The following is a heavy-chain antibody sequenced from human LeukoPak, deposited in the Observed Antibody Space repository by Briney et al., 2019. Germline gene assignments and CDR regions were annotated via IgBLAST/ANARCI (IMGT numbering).Heavy chain of an antibody. CDR1: GYTFTGYY. D-gene: IGHD2-2*01. V-gene: IGHV1-2*02. CDR3: ARALYHTFDY. Sequence: GASVKVSCKASGYTFTGYYMHWVRQAPGQGLEWMGWINPNNGDTHYAQKFQGTVTMTRDTSISTAYMELSSLRSDDTAVYYCARALYHTFDYWGQGTLVTVSS. J-gene: IGHJ4*02. CDR2: INPNNGDT.